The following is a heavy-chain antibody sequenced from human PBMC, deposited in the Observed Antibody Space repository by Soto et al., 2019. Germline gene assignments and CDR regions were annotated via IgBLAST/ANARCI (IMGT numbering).Heavy chain of an antibody. J-gene: IGHJ6*02. V-gene: IGHV5-10-1*01. CDR3: ARAHYSGSENYYKVDV. CDR2: IDPSDSYT. D-gene: IGHD3-10*01. CDR1: GYSFTTYW. Sequence: EVQLVQSGAEVKKPGESLTISCKGSGYSFTTYWINWVRQMPGKGLEYMGRIDPSDSYTNYRPSFQGHVTFSADKSISTAYLQWSSLKASDTAIYYCARAHYSGSENYYKVDVWGQGTTVTVSS.